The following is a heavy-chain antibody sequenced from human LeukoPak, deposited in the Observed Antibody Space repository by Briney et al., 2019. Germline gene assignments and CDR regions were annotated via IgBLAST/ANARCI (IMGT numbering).Heavy chain of an antibody. V-gene: IGHV3-30*02. Sequence: GGSLRLSCAASGFTFNIYGMHWVRQAPGKGLECVAFIRYDRSNKYYADSVKGRFTISRDNSKNTLYLQMNSLRAEDTAVYYCAKSGRYCSGGSCYQEASLDYWGQGTLVTVSS. CDR2: IRYDRSNK. D-gene: IGHD2-15*01. CDR1: GFTFNIYG. CDR3: AKSGRYCSGGSCYQEASLDY. J-gene: IGHJ4*02.